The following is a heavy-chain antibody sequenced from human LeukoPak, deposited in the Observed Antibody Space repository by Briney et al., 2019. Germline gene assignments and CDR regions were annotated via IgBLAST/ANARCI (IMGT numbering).Heavy chain of an antibody. CDR1: GGSISSYY. V-gene: IGHV4-59*08. Sequence: PSETLSLTCTVSGGSISSYYWSWIRQPPGKGLEWIGYIYYSGSTNYNPSLKSRLTISVDTPKNQFSLKLSSVTAADTAVYYCARLGRDYDILTGYYHPPLWGQGTLVTVSS. CDR3: ARLGRDYDILTGYYHPPL. J-gene: IGHJ4*02. CDR2: IYYSGST. D-gene: IGHD3-9*01.